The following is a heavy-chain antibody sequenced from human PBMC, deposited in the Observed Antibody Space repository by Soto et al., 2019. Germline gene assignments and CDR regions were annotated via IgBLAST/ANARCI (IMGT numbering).Heavy chain of an antibody. CDR2: IIPIFGTA. V-gene: IGHV1-69*13. Sequence: ASVKVSCKASGGTFSSYAISWVRQAPGQGLEWMGGIIPIFGTANYAQKFQGRVTITADESTSTAYMELSSLRSEDTAVYYCARAFQLLSYYYYYMDVWGKGTTVTVSS. J-gene: IGHJ6*03. CDR3: ARAFQLLSYYYYYMDV. CDR1: GGTFSSYA. D-gene: IGHD2-2*01.